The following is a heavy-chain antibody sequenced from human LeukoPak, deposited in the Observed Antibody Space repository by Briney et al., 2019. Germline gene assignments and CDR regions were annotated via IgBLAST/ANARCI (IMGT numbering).Heavy chain of an antibody. D-gene: IGHD2-15*01. CDR1: GFTFSSYE. CDR2: ISSSGSTI. J-gene: IGHJ6*02. V-gene: IGHV3-48*03. CDR3: ARDGRKTPYYYYGMDV. Sequence: GGSLRLSCAASGFTFSSYEMNWVRQAPGKGLEWVSYISSSGSTIYYADSVKGRFTISRDNAKNSLYLQMNSLRAEDTAVYYCARDGRKTPYYYYGMDVWSQGTTVTVSS.